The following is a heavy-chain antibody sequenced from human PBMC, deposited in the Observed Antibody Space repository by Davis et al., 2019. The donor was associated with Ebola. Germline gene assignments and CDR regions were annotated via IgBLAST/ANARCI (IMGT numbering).Heavy chain of an antibody. J-gene: IGHJ5*02. V-gene: IGHV3-23*01. CDR2: ISGSGGST. Sequence: GESLKISCAASGFTFSSYAMSWVRQAPGKGLEWVSAISGSGGSTYYADSVKGRFTISRDNSKNTLYLQMNSLRAEDTAVYYCARGGSGWLVYSPFDPWGQGTLVTVSS. CDR3: ARGGSGWLVYSPFDP. D-gene: IGHD6-19*01. CDR1: GFTFSSYA.